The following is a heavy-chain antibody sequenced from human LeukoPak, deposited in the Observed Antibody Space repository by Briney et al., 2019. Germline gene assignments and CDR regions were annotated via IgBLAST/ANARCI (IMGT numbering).Heavy chain of an antibody. Sequence: GGSLRLSCAASGFSFSSYGMTWLRQTPAKGLEWVSAISGSGETTYYSDSVKGRFTISRDNSKNTLFLQMNSLRVEDAAMYYCAKTHGYFDQWGQGTLVAVSS. CDR1: GFSFSSYG. CDR2: ISGSGETT. V-gene: IGHV3-23*01. J-gene: IGHJ4*02. D-gene: IGHD3-22*01. CDR3: AKTHGYFDQ.